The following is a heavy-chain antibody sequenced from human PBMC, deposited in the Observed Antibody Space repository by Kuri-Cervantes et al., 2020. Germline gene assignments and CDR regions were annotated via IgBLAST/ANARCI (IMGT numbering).Heavy chain of an antibody. D-gene: IGHD2-2*01. Sequence: ASVKVSCKASGGTFSSYTISWVRQAPGQGLEWMGWISAYNGNTNYAQKLQGRVTMTTDTSTSTAYMELRSLRSDDTAVYYCASGRKVVVVPAAMPGYYCYGMDVWGQGTTVTVSS. CDR2: ISAYNGNT. CDR3: ASGRKVVVVPAAMPGYYCYGMDV. V-gene: IGHV1-18*01. J-gene: IGHJ6*02. CDR1: GGTFSSYT.